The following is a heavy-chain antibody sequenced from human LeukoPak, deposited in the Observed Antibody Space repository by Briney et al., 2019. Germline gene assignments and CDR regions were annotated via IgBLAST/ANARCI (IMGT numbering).Heavy chain of an antibody. V-gene: IGHV4-59*02. CDR1: GGSVSDYY. CDR2: IYYSGST. D-gene: IGHD6-13*01. Sequence: SETLSLTCTVSGGSVSDYYWSWIRQSPGKGLEWIGYIYYSGSTNYNPSLKSRVTISVDTSKNQFSLKLSSVTAADTAVYYCAREGKLAYSSSWPLWGQGTLVTVSS. CDR3: AREGKLAYSSSWPL. J-gene: IGHJ4*02.